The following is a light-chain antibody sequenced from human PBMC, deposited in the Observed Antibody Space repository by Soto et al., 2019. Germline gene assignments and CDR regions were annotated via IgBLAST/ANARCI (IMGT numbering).Light chain of an antibody. CDR2: EVT. Sequence: QSALTQPPSASGSLGQSGTISCTGTSSDGGGYNYVSWQQQHPGKAPKLMIYEVTKRPSGVPDRFSGSKSGNTASLTVSGLQAEDEAYYYCSSFAGGGNPVLFGGGTKLTVL. CDR1: SSDGGGYNY. CDR3: SSFAGGGNPVL. J-gene: IGLJ2*01. V-gene: IGLV2-8*01.